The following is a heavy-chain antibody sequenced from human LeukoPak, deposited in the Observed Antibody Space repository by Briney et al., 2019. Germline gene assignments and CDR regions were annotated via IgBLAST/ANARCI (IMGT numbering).Heavy chain of an antibody. CDR2: IYHSGST. V-gene: IGHV4-39*07. CDR3: ATYPGSYYEKVFRDX. CDR1: GGSISSSSYY. J-gene: IGHJ4*02. D-gene: IGHD1-26*01. Sequence: PSETLSLTCTVSGGSISSSSYYWGWLRQPPGKGLEWSGSIYHSGSTYYNPSLKSRVTISVDTSKNQFSLKLSSVTAADTAVYYCATYPGSYYEKVFRDXXXQGTLXTVXS.